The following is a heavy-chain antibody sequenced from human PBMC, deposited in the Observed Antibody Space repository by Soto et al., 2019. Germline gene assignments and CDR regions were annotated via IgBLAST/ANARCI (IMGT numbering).Heavy chain of an antibody. CDR1: GGSFSGYY. J-gene: IGHJ5*02. V-gene: IGHV4-34*01. Sequence: SETLSLTCAVYGGSFSGYYWSWIRQPPGKGLEWIGEINHSGSTNYNPSLKSRVTISVDTSKNQFSLQLNSVTPEDTAVYYCARDSAADGWFDPWGQGTLVTVSS. CDR2: INHSGST. CDR3: ARDSAADGWFDP. D-gene: IGHD6-13*01.